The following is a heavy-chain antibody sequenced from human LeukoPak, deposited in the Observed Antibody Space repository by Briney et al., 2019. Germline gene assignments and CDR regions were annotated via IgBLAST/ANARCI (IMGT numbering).Heavy chain of an antibody. J-gene: IGHJ4*02. V-gene: IGHV3-30*02. CDR3: AKGSTGYSSGWDPALDY. CDR1: GFTFSSYG. CDR2: IRYDGSNK. Sequence: GGSLRLSCAASGFTFSSYGMHWVRQAPGKGLEWVAFIRYDGSNKYYADSVKGRFTISRDNSKNTLYLQMNSLRTEDTAVYYCAKGSTGYSSGWDPALDYWGQGTLVTVSS. D-gene: IGHD6-19*01.